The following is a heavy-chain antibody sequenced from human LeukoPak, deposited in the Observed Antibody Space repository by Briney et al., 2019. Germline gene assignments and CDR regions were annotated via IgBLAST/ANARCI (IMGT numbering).Heavy chain of an antibody. CDR3: ARDMRYCGGGSCYGRSYFDY. CDR2: SGSTI. D-gene: IGHD2-15*01. CDR1: GFTFSSYE. J-gene: IGHJ4*02. V-gene: IGHV3-48*03. Sequence: GGSLRLSCAASGFTFSSYEMNWVRQVPGKGLEWISYSGSTIKYADSVKGRFTISRDNANNSLYLQMNSLRAEDTAIYYCARDMRYCGGGSCYGRSYFDYWGQGTLVTVSS.